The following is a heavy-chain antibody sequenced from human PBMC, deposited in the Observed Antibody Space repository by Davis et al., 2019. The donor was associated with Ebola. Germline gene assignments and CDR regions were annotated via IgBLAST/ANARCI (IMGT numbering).Heavy chain of an antibody. Sequence: SQTLSLTCAVYGGSFSGYYWSWIRQPPGKGLEWIGRISQRGDTNYNPSLKSRVTISVDTSKKQFSLKLTSVTAADTAVYYCARDRHDTSGYGFWGQGTLVTVSS. CDR2: ISQRGDT. CDR3: ARDRHDTSGYGF. J-gene: IGHJ4*02. V-gene: IGHV4-34*01. D-gene: IGHD3-22*01. CDR1: GGSFSGYY.